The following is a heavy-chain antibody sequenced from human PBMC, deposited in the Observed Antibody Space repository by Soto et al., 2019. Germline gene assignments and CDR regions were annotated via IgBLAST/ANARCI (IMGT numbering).Heavy chain of an antibody. Sequence: KPSETLSLTCTVSGGSISSGGYYWSWIRQHPGKGLEWIGYIYYSGSTYYNPSLKSRVTISVDTSKNQFSLKLSSVTAADTAVYYCARDKSLPDIVVRMDGMDVWGQGTTVTVSS. V-gene: IGHV4-31*03. CDR1: GGSISSGGYY. D-gene: IGHD2-15*01. CDR3: ARDKSLPDIVVRMDGMDV. CDR2: IYYSGST. J-gene: IGHJ6*02.